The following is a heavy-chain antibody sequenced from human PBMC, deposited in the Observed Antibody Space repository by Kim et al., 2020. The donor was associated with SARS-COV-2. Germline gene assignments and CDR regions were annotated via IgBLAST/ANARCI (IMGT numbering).Heavy chain of an antibody. D-gene: IGHD2-15*01. CDR2: ISWNSGSI. V-gene: IGHV3-9*01. J-gene: IGHJ4*02. CDR1: GFTFDDYA. CDR3: AKDGYCSGGSCNHFDY. Sequence: GGSLRLSCAASGFTFDDYAMHWVRQAPGKGLEWVSGISWNSGSIGYADSVKGRFTISRDNAKNSLYLQMNSLRAEDTALYYCAKDGYCSGGSCNHFDYWGQGTLVTVSS.